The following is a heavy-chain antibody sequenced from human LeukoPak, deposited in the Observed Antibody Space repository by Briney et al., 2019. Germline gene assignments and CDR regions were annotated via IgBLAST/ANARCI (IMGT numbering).Heavy chain of an antibody. D-gene: IGHD3-10*01. Sequence: GGSLRLSCAASGFTFSSYAMTWVRQAPGKGLEWVSAISGSGDNTYYADSLKGRFTISRGNFKNTLYLQMNSLRAEDTAVYCAKGTFYYASGSYCMDVWGKGTTVTVFS. CDR2: ISGSGDNT. J-gene: IGHJ6*04. CDR3: AKGTFYYASGSYCMDV. CDR1: GFTFSSYA. V-gene: IGHV3-23*01.